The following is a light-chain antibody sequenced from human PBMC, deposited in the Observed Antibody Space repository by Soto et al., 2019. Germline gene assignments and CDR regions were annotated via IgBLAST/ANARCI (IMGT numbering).Light chain of an antibody. J-gene: IGLJ3*02. V-gene: IGLV2-11*01. CDR3: CSYAGSYTWV. CDR2: DVG. Sequence: QSVLTQPRSVSGSPGQSVTISCTGTSSDVGGYKFVSWYQQHPGKAPKLMIYDVGKRPSGVPDRFSGSKSVNTASLTISGLQAEDEADYYCCSYAGSYTWVFGGGTKLTVL. CDR1: SSDVGGYKF.